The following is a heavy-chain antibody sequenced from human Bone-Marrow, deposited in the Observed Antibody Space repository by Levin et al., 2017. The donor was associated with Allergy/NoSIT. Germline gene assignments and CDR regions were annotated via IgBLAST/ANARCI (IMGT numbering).Heavy chain of an antibody. V-gene: IGHV1-46*01. CDR3: ARGFGDFVRFWFDP. CDR1: GYDFSTHY. J-gene: IGHJ5*02. CDR2: INPNDGGT. Sequence: GESLKISCKASGYDFSTHYLHWVRQAPGQGLEWMGIINPNDGGTTYAQKFQGRLTVTTDTSTNTVYMQLSSLRSEDTAVYYCARGFGDFVRFWFDPWGQGTLVTVSS. D-gene: IGHD4-17*01.